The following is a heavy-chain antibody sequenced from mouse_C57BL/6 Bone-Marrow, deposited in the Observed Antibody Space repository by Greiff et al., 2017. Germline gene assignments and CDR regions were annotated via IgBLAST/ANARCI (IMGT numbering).Heavy chain of an antibody. CDR3: ARRQISTVGFDY. Sequence: QVQLQQSGAELVKPGASVKMSCKASGYTFTSYWITWVKQRPGQGLEWIGDIYPGSGSTNYNEKFKSKATLTVDTSSSTAYMQLSSLTSEDSAVYYCARRQISTVGFDYWGQGTTLTVSS. V-gene: IGHV1-55*01. J-gene: IGHJ2*01. CDR2: IYPGSGST. D-gene: IGHD1-1*01. CDR1: GYTFTSYW.